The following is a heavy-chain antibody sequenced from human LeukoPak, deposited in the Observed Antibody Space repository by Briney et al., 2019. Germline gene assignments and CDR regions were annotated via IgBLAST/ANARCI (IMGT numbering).Heavy chain of an antibody. CDR3: ARDDGYCTNGVCYPDH. D-gene: IGHD2-8*01. J-gene: IGHJ4*02. CDR2: INPNSGGT. CDR1: GYTFTTYT. Sequence: GASVKVSCKASGYTFTTYTISWVRQAPGQGLEWMGWINPNSGGTNYAQKFQGRVTMTRDTSISTAYMELSRLRSDDTAVYYCARDDGYCTNGVCYPDHWGQGTLVTVSS. V-gene: IGHV1-2*02.